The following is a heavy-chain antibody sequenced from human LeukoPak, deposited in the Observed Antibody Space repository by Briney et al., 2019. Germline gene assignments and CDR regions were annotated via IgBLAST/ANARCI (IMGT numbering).Heavy chain of an antibody. J-gene: IGHJ6*02. CDR3: ARVPAFDYYYGMDV. CDR1: GYTFTSYG. V-gene: IGHV1-18*01. Sequence: ASVKVSCTASGYTFTSYGISWVRQAPGQGLEWMGWISAYNGNTNYAQKLQGRVTMTTDTSTSTAYMELRCLRSDDTAVYYCARVPAFDYYYGMDVWGQGTTVTVSS. CDR2: ISAYNGNT.